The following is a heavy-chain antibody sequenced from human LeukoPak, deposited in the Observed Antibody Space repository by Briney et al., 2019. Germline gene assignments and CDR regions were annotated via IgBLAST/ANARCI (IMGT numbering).Heavy chain of an antibody. J-gene: IGHJ4*02. V-gene: IGHV1-46*01. CDR1: GYTFTSYY. Sequence: GASVKVSCKASGYTFTSYYMHWVRQAPGQGLEWMGIINPSGGSTSYAQKFQGRVTVTRDTSTSTVYMELSSLRSEDTAVYYCARDPVGCSSTSCYENYWGQGTLVTVSS. CDR2: INPSGGST. D-gene: IGHD2-2*01. CDR3: ARDPVGCSSTSCYENY.